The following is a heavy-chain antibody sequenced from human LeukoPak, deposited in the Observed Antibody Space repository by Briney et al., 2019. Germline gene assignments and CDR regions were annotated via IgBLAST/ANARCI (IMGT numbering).Heavy chain of an antibody. V-gene: IGHV4-34*01. CDR2: INHSGST. Sequence: SETLSLTCAVYVVSFSGYYWSWIRQPPGKGREWIGEINHSGSTNYNSSLKSRVTISGDTSKNKLSLRLRSVTAAGTAVYFCAGDIAAVNIPGSRLDPWGQGTLVTVSS. CDR3: AGDIAAVNIPGSRLDP. D-gene: IGHD6-13*01. CDR1: VVSFSGYY. J-gene: IGHJ5*02.